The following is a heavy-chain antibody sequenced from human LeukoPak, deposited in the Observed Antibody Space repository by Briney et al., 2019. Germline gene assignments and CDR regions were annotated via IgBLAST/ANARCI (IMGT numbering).Heavy chain of an antibody. V-gene: IGHV4-38-2*02. Sequence: SETLSLTCTVSGYSIISTQFWAWIRQSPGRGLEWIGSGYHRGNTYYNPSLKSRVTISLDTSKNQFSLKLSSVTAADTAVYYCARDGGIAVLYNRFDIWGQGTMVTVSS. CDR1: GYSIISTQF. CDR3: ARDGGIAVLYNRFDI. CDR2: GYHRGNT. D-gene: IGHD6-19*01. J-gene: IGHJ3*02.